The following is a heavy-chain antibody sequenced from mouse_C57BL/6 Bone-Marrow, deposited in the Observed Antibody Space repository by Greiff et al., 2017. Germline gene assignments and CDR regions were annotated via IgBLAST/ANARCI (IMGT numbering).Heavy chain of an antibody. CDR2: IDPENGDT. Sequence: VQLKQSGAELVRPGASVKLSCTASGFNIKDDYMHWVKQRPEQGLEWIGWIDPENGDTGYDSKFQGKATITADTSSNTAYLQLSSLTSEDTAVYYCTTSGLRRRAWFAYWGQGTLVTVSA. D-gene: IGHD2-4*01. CDR1: GFNIKDDY. J-gene: IGHJ3*01. CDR3: TTSGLRRRAWFAY. V-gene: IGHV14-4*01.